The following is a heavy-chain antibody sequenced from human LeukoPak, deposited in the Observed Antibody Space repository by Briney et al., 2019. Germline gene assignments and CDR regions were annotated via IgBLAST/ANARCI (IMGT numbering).Heavy chain of an antibody. CDR3: ARGEAVLTHFDY. CDR2: INPNSGDT. J-gene: IGHJ4*02. CDR1: GYTFTDYY. Sequence: GASVKVSCKASGYTFTDYYIHWVRQAPGQGLEWMGWINPNSGDTNYAQKFQGRVTMTRDTSISTAYMEVSRLRFDDTAVYYCARGEAVLTHFDYWGQGTLVTVSS. V-gene: IGHV1-2*02.